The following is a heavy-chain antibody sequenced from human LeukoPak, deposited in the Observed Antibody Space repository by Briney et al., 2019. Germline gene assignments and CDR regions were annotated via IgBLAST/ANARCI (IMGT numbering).Heavy chain of an antibody. CDR1: GFTFSGSG. Sequence: GGPLRLSCAASGFTFSGSGMRWVRQAPGKGLGWVAFIRYDASNKYYADSVKGRFTISRDNSKNTLYLQMNSLRAEDTAVYYCSKWGYCSSTSCLGAFEYWGQGTLVTVSS. J-gene: IGHJ4*02. CDR2: IRYDASNK. D-gene: IGHD2-2*01. CDR3: SKWGYCSSTSCLGAFEY. V-gene: IGHV3-30*02.